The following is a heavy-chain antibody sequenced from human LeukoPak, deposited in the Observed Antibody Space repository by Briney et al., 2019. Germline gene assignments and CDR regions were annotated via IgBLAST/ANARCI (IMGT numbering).Heavy chain of an antibody. D-gene: IGHD6-19*01. CDR1: GFTFSSYS. J-gene: IGHJ4*02. Sequence: PGGSLRLSCAASGFTFSSYSMNWVRQAPGKGLEWVSSISSSSSYIYYADSVKGRFTISRDNAKNSLCLQMNSLRAEDTAVYYCARGSSFSSGWYLGYFDYWGQGTLVTVSS. CDR2: ISSSSSYI. V-gene: IGHV3-21*01. CDR3: ARGSSFSSGWYLGYFDY.